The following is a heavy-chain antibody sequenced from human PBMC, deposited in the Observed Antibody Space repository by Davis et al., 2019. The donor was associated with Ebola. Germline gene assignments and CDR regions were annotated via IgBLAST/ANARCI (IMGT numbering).Heavy chain of an antibody. V-gene: IGHV4-61*08. CDR1: GGSISSGGYY. J-gene: IGHJ4*02. CDR3: ASFPSIEFHDY. D-gene: IGHD1-26*01. Sequence: MPSETLSLTCTVSGGSISSGGYYWSWIRQPPGKGLEWIGYIYYSGNTNYNRSLKSRVTISVDTSKNQFSLKLSSVTAADTAVYYCASFPSIEFHDYWGQGTLVTVSS. CDR2: IYYSGNT.